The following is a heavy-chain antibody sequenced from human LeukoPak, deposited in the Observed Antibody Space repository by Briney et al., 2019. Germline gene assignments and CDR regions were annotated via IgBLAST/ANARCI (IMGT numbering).Heavy chain of an antibody. CDR1: GFTFSSYG. D-gene: IGHD3-22*01. CDR3: AKDFWKDDSSGYPDY. Sequence: GGSLRLSCAASGFTFSSYGMHWVRQAPGKGLEWVAVISYDGSNEYYADSVKGRFTISRDNSKNTLYLQMNSLRAEDTAVYYCAKDFWKDDSSGYPDYWGQGTLVTVSS. J-gene: IGHJ4*02. V-gene: IGHV3-30*18. CDR2: ISYDGSNE.